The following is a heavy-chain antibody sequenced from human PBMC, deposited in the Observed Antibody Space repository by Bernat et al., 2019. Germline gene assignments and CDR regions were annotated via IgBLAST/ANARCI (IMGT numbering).Heavy chain of an antibody. Sequence: QVQLVQSGAEVKKPGASVKVSCKASGYTFTSYGISWVRQAPGQGLEWMGWISAYNGNTNYAQKLQGRVTMTTDTSTSTAYMELRSLRSDDMAVYYCARDERGYSYGYDAFDIWGQGTMVTVSS. CDR3: ARDERGYSYGYDAFDI. D-gene: IGHD5-18*01. CDR1: GYTFTSYG. J-gene: IGHJ3*02. CDR2: ISAYNGNT. V-gene: IGHV1-18*03.